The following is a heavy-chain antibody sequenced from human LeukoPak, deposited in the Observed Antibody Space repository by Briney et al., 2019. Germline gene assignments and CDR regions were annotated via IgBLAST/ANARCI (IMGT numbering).Heavy chain of an antibody. Sequence: SVKVSCKASGGTFSSYAISWVRQAPGQGLEWMGRIIPILGIANYAQRFQGRVTITADKSTGTAYMELSSLRSEDTAVYYCARVLDYDFWSGTHNWFDPWGQGTLVTVSS. CDR3: ARVLDYDFWSGTHNWFDP. CDR2: IIPILGIA. CDR1: GGTFSSYA. D-gene: IGHD3-3*01. J-gene: IGHJ5*02. V-gene: IGHV1-69*04.